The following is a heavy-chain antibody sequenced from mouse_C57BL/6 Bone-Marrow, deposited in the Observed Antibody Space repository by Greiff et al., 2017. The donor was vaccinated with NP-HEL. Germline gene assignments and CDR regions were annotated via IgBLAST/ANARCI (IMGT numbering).Heavy chain of an antibody. Sequence: EVQLQQSGAELVRPGASVKLSCTASGFNIKDDYMHWVKQRPEQGLEWIGWIDPENGATEYASKFQGKATITADTSSNTAYLQLSSLTSEDTAVYYCTSYYGSSYYFDYWGQGTTLTVSS. CDR1: GFNIKDDY. CDR2: IDPENGAT. V-gene: IGHV14-4*01. D-gene: IGHD1-1*01. J-gene: IGHJ2*01. CDR3: TSYYGSSYYFDY.